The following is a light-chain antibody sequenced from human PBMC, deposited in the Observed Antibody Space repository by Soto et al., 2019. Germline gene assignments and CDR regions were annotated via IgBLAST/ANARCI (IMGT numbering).Light chain of an antibody. V-gene: IGKV1-39*01. Sequence: DIQMTQSPSSLSASVGDRVTITCRASQSISSYLNWYQQKPGKAPKLLIYAASSLQSGVPSRFSGSGSGTDFTLTISSLQPEDFATYYCQQSYSTLRTFGPGTKVDNK. CDR3: QQSYSTLRT. CDR2: AAS. J-gene: IGKJ3*01. CDR1: QSISSY.